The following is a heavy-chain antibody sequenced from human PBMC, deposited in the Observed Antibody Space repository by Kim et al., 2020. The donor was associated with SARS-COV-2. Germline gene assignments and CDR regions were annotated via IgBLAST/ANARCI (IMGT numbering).Heavy chain of an antibody. CDR1: GGSISSSSYY. J-gene: IGHJ3*02. D-gene: IGHD4-17*01. CDR3: ARPYGDYVIGAFDI. Sequence: SETLSLTCTVSGGSISSSSYYWGWIRQPPGKGLEWIGSIYYSGSTYYNPSLKSRVTISVDTSKNQFSLKLSSVTAADTAVYYCARPYGDYVIGAFDIWGQGTMVTVSS. V-gene: IGHV4-39*01. CDR2: IYYSGST.